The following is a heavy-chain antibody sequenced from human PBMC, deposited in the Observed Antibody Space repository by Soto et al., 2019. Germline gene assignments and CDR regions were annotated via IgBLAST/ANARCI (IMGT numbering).Heavy chain of an antibody. CDR3: ARLNVNTVMAPESVAY. Sequence: SETLSLTCTVSGGSFSSSSYYWGWIRQPPGKGLEWIGSIYYNGYTYYNPSLKSRVTISIDTSKNQFSLKVISVTAADTAVYYCARLNVNTVMAPESVAYWGQVTLVSVS. D-gene: IGHD5-18*01. V-gene: IGHV4-39*01. J-gene: IGHJ4*02. CDR2: IYYNGYT. CDR1: GGSFSSSSYY.